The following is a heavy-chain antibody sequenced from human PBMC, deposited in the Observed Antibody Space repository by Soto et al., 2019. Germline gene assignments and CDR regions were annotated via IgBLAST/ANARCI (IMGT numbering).Heavy chain of an antibody. Sequence: SVKVSCKASGGTFSSYAISWVRQAPGQGLEWMGGIIPIFGTANYAQKFQGRVTITADESTSTAYMELSSLRSEDTAVYYCARSSAHYCSSTSCYGRWFDPWGQGTLVTVSS. CDR1: GGTFSSYA. D-gene: IGHD2-2*01. V-gene: IGHV1-69*13. CDR3: ARSSAHYCSSTSCYGRWFDP. CDR2: IIPIFGTA. J-gene: IGHJ5*02.